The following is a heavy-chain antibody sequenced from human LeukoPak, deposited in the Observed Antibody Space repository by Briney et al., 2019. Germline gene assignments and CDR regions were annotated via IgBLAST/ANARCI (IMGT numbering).Heavy chain of an antibody. J-gene: IGHJ4*02. CDR3: ARGATYAYYQDY. CDR1: GFTFSSHW. Sequence: GGSLRLSCADSGFTFSSHWMRWVRQAPGKGLVWVSRIKYDASSTSYADSVKGRFTISRDNAKNTLYLQMNSLRAEDTAVYYCARGATYAYYQDYWGQGTLVTVSS. V-gene: IGHV3-74*01. D-gene: IGHD1-26*01. CDR2: IKYDASST.